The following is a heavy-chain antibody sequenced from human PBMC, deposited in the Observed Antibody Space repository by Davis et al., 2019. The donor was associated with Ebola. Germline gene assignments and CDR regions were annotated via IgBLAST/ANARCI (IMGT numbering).Heavy chain of an antibody. J-gene: IGHJ3*02. CDR3: AKEGSTHAFDI. D-gene: IGHD1-26*01. Sequence: SLKISCAASGFTFDDYAMHWVRQAPGKGLEWVSGISWNSGSIGYADSVKGRFTISRDNAKNSLYLQMNSLRAEDTALYYCAKEGSTHAFDIWGQGTMVTVSS. CDR2: ISWNSGSI. V-gene: IGHV3-9*01. CDR1: GFTFDDYA.